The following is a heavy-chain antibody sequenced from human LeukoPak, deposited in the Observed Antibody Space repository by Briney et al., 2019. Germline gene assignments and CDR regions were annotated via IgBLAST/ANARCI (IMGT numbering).Heavy chain of an antibody. D-gene: IGHD4-23*01. CDR3: ARHDTVVTPYYFDY. CDR2: IYYSGST. J-gene: IGHJ4*02. CDR1: GGSISSYY. V-gene: IGHV4-59*08. Sequence: PSETLSLTCTVSGGSISSYYWSWIRQPPGKGLEWIGYIYYSGSTNYNPSLKSRVTISVDTSKNQFSLKLSSVTAADTAVYYCARHDTVVTPYYFDYWGQGTLVTVSS.